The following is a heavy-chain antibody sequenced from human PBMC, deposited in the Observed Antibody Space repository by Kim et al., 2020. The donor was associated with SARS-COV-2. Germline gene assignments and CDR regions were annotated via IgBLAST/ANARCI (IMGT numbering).Heavy chain of an antibody. CDR1: GYTFTSYA. CDR3: ARVPYYYDSSGYRQRYNWFDP. Sequence: ASVKVSCKASGYTFTSYAMHWVRQAPGQRLEWMGWINAGNGNTKYSQKFQGRVTITRDTSASTAYMELSSLRSEDTAVYYCARVPYYYDSSGYRQRYNWFDPWGQGTLVTVSS. CDR2: INAGNGNT. J-gene: IGHJ5*02. D-gene: IGHD3-22*01. V-gene: IGHV1-3*01.